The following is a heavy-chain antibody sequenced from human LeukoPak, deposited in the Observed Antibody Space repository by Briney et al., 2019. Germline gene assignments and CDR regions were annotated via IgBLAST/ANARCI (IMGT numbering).Heavy chain of an antibody. V-gene: IGHV3-21*01. Sequence: GGSLRLSCAASGFTFSSYSMNWVRQAPGKGLVWVSSISSSSSYIYYADSVKGRFTISRDNAKNSLYLQMNSLRAEDTAVYYGPRGTVGWNFDYWGREPWSPSPQ. CDR2: ISSSSSYI. D-gene: IGHD1-14*01. CDR1: GFTFSSYS. J-gene: IGHJ4*02. CDR3: PRGTVGWNFDY.